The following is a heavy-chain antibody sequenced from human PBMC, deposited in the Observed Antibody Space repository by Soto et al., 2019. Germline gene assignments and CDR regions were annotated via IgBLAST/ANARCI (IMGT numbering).Heavy chain of an antibody. V-gene: IGHV3-11*01. CDR2: ISSSGSTI. J-gene: IGHJ6*02. D-gene: IGHD1-20*01. Sequence: QVQLVESGGGLVKPGGSLRFSCAASGFTFSDYYMSWIRQAPGKGLEWVSYISSSGSTIYYADSVKGRFTISRDNAKNSLYLQMNSLRAEDTAVYYCAREPLTGTTYYYYYGMDVWGQGTTVTVSS. CDR3: AREPLTGTTYYYYYGMDV. CDR1: GFTFSDYY.